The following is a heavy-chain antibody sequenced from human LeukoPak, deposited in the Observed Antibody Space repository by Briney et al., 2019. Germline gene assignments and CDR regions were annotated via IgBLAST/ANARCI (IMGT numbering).Heavy chain of an antibody. V-gene: IGHV4-4*07. CDR2: IYPSGNT. D-gene: IGHD3-10*01. CDR1: GGSFSNYF. Sequence: SETLSLTCSVSGGSFSNYFWSWVRQPAGKGLEWIGRIYPSGNTNYNPSLKSRVTLSVDTSKTQFYLSPSSVTAADTAVYYCAREDSGSYYNFYYFYMDVWGKGTTVTISS. CDR3: AREDSGSYYNFYYFYMDV. J-gene: IGHJ6*03.